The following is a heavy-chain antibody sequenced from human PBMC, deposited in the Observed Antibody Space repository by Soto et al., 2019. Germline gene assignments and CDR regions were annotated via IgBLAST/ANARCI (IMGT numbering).Heavy chain of an antibody. CDR1: GFTFSGYG. V-gene: IGHV3-30*18. CDR2: ISDDGSNK. J-gene: IGHJ4*02. Sequence: QVQLVESGGGVVQPGRSLRLSCAASGFTFSGYGMHWVRQAPGKGLEWVAVISDDGSNKNYADSVKGRFTISRDNSKNPLYLQMNSLRAEDTAVYYCAKDLDCSGCRCYSGLGYWGQGTLVTLSS. CDR3: AKDLDCSGCRCYSGLGY. D-gene: IGHD2-15*01.